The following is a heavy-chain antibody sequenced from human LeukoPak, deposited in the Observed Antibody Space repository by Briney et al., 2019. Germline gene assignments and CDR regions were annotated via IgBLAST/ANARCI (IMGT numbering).Heavy chain of an antibody. D-gene: IGHD3-10*01. CDR1: GLPLRSFS. Sequence: GGSLTLSWVLSGLPLRSFSKKWARHPPGRGREWVSSISNSRTYINYADSVKGRFTISRDNAKNTLYLQMNSLRVEDTAVYYCARAEGSGSSFDYWGQGTLVTVSS. CDR2: ISNSRTYI. V-gene: IGHV3-21*01. J-gene: IGHJ4*02. CDR3: ARAEGSGSSFDY.